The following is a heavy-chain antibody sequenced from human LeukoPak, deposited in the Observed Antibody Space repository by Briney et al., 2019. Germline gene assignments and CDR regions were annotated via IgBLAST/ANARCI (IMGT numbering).Heavy chain of an antibody. CDR3: ARHCRNYYDSSGYYPGAFDI. CDR1: GGSFSGYY. CDR2: IYHSGST. V-gene: IGHV4-34*01. D-gene: IGHD3-22*01. Sequence: SETLSLTCAVYGGSFSGYYWSWIRQPPGKGLEWLGSIYHSGSTFYNPSLKRRVTKSVDTSKNQISLKLSSVPAADTAVYYCARHCRNYYDSSGYYPGAFDIWGQGTMVTVSS. J-gene: IGHJ3*02.